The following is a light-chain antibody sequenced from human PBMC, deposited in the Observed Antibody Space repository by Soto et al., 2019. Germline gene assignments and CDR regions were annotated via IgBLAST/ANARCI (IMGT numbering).Light chain of an antibody. J-gene: IGKJ2*01. CDR3: QQRSTWLYT. V-gene: IGKV3-11*01. Sequence: ILLAQSPATLSLSPGERATLSCKASQDVSIFLAWYQQKPGQAPRLLIHDASNRATGVPARFSGSGSGTDFTLTITSLEPEDFAVYYCQQRSTWLYTFGQGTKLEV. CDR2: DAS. CDR1: QDVSIF.